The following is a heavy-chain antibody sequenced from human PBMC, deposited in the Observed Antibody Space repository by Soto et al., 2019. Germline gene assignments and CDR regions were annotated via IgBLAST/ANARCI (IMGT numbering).Heavy chain of an antibody. CDR2: ISASGGTT. Sequence: EVKLLESGGGLVQPGGSLRLSCAASGFTFSSLAMSWVRQAPGKGLEWVSAISASGGTTYYADSVKGRFTISRANYKNTLYLEMNSLRAEDTAVYYCAKWRYCSGGACYSDYWGQGTLVTVSS. D-gene: IGHD2-15*01. CDR3: AKWRYCSGGACYSDY. CDR1: GFTFSSLA. J-gene: IGHJ4*02. V-gene: IGHV3-23*01.